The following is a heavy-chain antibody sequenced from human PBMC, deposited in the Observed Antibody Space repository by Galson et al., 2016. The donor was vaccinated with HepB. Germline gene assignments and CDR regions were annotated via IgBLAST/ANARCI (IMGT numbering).Heavy chain of an antibody. CDR1: GFTFNSYA. V-gene: IGHV3-23*01. Sequence: SLRLSCAGSGFTFNSYAMNWVRQAPRKGPEWVAAISSGGDITYYADSVKGRFTISRDNSKNTLYLHMNGLRAEDTAPYYCAKDPGVFSPGWYYFDSWGQGTLVTVSA. CDR2: ISSGGDIT. CDR3: AKDPGVFSPGWYYFDS. D-gene: IGHD6-19*01. J-gene: IGHJ4*02.